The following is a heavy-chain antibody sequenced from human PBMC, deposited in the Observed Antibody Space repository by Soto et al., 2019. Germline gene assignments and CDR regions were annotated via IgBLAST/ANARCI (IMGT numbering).Heavy chain of an antibody. CDR1: GGTFSSYA. Sequence: SVKVSCKASGGTFSSYAISWVRQAPGQGLEWMGGIIPIFGTANYAQKFQGRVTITADESTSTAYMELSSLRSEDTAVYYCARDLVVVVAASYYYYGMDVWGQGTTVTVSS. V-gene: IGHV1-69*13. J-gene: IGHJ6*02. CDR3: ARDLVVVVAASYYYYGMDV. D-gene: IGHD2-15*01. CDR2: IIPIFGTA.